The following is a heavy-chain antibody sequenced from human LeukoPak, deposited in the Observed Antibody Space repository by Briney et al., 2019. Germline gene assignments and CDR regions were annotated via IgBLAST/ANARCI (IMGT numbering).Heavy chain of an antibody. D-gene: IGHD2-15*01. CDR2: ISHDGSNI. J-gene: IGHJ5*02. CDR1: GFTFSDYS. V-gene: IGHV3-30*18. CDR3: AKDPYRVVVATGNYLDP. Sequence: GSLRLSCAASGFTFSDYSMNWVRQAPGKGLEWVAVISHDGSNIYYGDSVKGRFSISRDNSKNTLYLQMNSLRVEDTAVYYCAKDPYRVVVATGNYLDPWGQGTLVTVSS.